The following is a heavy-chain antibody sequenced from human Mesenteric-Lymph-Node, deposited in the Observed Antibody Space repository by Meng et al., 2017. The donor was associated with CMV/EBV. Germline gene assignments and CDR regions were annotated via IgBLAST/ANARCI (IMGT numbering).Heavy chain of an antibody. Sequence: GSLRLSCTVSAGSISSYYWSWIRQPPGKGLEWIGYSFYSGSTNYNPSLRSRLTISVDTSKNEVSLKLSSATAADTAVYYCASTRIVGATTGRPFDYWGQGTLVTVSS. D-gene: IGHD1-26*01. CDR2: SFYSGST. CDR1: AGSISSYY. CDR3: ASTRIVGATTGRPFDY. J-gene: IGHJ4*02. V-gene: IGHV4-59*01.